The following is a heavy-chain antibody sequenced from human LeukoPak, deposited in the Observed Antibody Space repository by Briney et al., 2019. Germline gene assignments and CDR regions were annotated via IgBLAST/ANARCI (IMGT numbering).Heavy chain of an antibody. Sequence: SETLSLTCTVSGGYLNNYYWTWIRQSPGKGLEWIGYIFYTGGTNYNPSLKSRVTISVDTSKNQFSLNLNSVTTTDTAVYYCARVGDWNDLVYWGQGAPVAVSS. CDR1: GGYLNNYY. CDR3: ARVGDWNDLVY. V-gene: IGHV4-59*01. J-gene: IGHJ4*02. CDR2: IFYTGGT. D-gene: IGHD1-1*01.